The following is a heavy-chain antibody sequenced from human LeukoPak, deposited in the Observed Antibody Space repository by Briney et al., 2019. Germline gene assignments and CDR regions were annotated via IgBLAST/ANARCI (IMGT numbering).Heavy chain of an antibody. J-gene: IGHJ4*02. D-gene: IGHD1-26*01. V-gene: IGHV1-8*01. CDR3: ARGAGVGATLDY. CDR1: GYTFTSYD. CDR2: MNPNSSNT. Sequence: ASVKVSCKASGYTFTSYDINWVRQATGQGLEWMGWMNPNSSNTGYAQKFQGRVTMTRNTSISTAYMELSSLRSEDTAVYYCARGAGVGATLDYWGQGTLVTVSS.